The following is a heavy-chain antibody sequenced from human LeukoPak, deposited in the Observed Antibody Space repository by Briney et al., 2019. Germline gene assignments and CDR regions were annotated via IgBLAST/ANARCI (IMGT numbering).Heavy chain of an antibody. CDR2: INHSGST. Sequence: SETLSLTCAVSGGSISSSNWWSWVRQPPGKGLEWIGEINHSGSTNYNPSLKSRVTISVDTSKNQFSLKLSSVTAADTAVYYCARLHDSSGSMSWGQGTLVTVSS. J-gene: IGHJ5*02. D-gene: IGHD3-22*01. CDR3: ARLHDSSGSMS. CDR1: GGSISSSNW. V-gene: IGHV4-4*02.